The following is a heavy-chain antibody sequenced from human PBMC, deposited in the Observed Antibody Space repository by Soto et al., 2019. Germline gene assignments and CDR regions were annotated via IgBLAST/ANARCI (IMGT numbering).Heavy chain of an antibody. CDR1: GFTFDDYA. J-gene: IGHJ6*02. Sequence: PGGSLRLSCAASGFTFDDYAMHWVRQAPGKGLEWVSGISWNSGSIGYADSVKGRFTISRDNAKNSLYLQMNSLRAEDTALYYCAKDHKDYYYYGMDVWGQGTTVTVSS. CDR2: ISWNSGSI. CDR3: AKDHKDYYYYGMDV. V-gene: IGHV3-9*01.